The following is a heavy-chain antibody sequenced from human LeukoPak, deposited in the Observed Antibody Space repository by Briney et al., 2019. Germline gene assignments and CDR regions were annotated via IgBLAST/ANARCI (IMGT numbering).Heavy chain of an antibody. J-gene: IGHJ4*02. D-gene: IGHD5-18*01. CDR1: GGSISSRSYY. CDR3: ARHGRTALRYFDY. Sequence: SETLSLTCTVSGGSISSRSYYWGWIRQPPGKGLEWIGSIYYSGSTYYNPSLKSRVTISVDTSKNQFSLKLSSVTAADTAVYYCARHGRTALRYFDYWGQGTLVTVSS. V-gene: IGHV4-39*01. CDR2: IYYSGST.